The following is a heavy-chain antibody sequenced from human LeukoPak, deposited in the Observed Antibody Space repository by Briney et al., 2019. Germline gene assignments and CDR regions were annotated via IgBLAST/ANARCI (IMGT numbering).Heavy chain of an antibody. CDR2: IYPRDGST. Sequence: GAAVNVSCTASGYTFTNNYLHWVRQAPGQGLEWMGMIYPRDGSTSYAQNFQGRVTVTRDTSTATVHMELRGLRSEDTAVYYCVRDQEGFDYWGQGTVVTVSS. CDR1: GYTFTNNY. V-gene: IGHV1-46*01. J-gene: IGHJ4*02. CDR3: VRDQEGFDY.